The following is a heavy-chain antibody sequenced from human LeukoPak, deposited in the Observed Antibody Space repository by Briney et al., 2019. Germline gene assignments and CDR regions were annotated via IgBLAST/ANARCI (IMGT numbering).Heavy chain of an antibody. V-gene: IGHV3-11*06. CDR3: ASGKDSGYDLGDY. CDR1: GFTFSDYY. Sequence: GGSLRLSCAASGFTFSDYYMSWIRQAPGKGLEWVSYISSSSSYTNYADFVKGRFTISRDNAKNSLYLQMNSLRAEDTAVYYCASGKDSGYDLGDYWGQGTLVTVSS. J-gene: IGHJ4*02. D-gene: IGHD5-12*01. CDR2: ISSSSSYT.